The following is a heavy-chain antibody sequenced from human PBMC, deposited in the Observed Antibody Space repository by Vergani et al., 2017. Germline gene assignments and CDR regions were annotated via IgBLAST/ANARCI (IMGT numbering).Heavy chain of an antibody. V-gene: IGHV4-61*02. D-gene: IGHD1-14*01. CDR3: AREARLNPQLVY. J-gene: IGHJ4*02. CDR2: IYTCGST. Sequence: QVQLQESGPGLVKPSQTLSLTCTVSGGSISSGSYYWSWIRQPPGKGLEWIGRIYTCGSTNYNPSLKSRVTISVDTSKNQFSLKLSSVTAADTAVYYCAREARLNPQLVYWGQGTLVTVSS. CDR1: GGSISSGSYY.